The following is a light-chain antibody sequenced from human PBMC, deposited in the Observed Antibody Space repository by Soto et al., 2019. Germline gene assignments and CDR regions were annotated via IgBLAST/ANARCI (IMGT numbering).Light chain of an antibody. V-gene: IGKV2-28*01. CDR2: LGS. J-gene: IGKJ3*01. CDR1: QSLLFSNGYNY. CDR3: MRRVQTPFT. Sequence: DIVMTQSPLSLPVTPGEPASISCRSSQSLLFSNGYNYLDWYLQKPGQSPQLLISLGSNRAPGVPDRFSGSGSGTDFTLKISRVEAEDVGVYYCMRRVQTPFTFGPGTKVDIK.